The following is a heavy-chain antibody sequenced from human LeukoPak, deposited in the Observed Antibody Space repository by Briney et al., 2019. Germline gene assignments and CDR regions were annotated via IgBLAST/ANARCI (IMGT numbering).Heavy chain of an antibody. CDR1: GFTFSSYD. Sequence: SGGSLRLSCAASGFTFSSYDMHWVRQATGKGLEWVSGIGTTGDTYYPGSVKGRFTTSRENAKNSLYLQMNSLRAGDTAVYYCARGLYYYDSRGYFGDTFDIWGQGTMVTVSS. D-gene: IGHD3-22*01. V-gene: IGHV3-13*04. CDR2: IGTTGDT. J-gene: IGHJ3*02. CDR3: ARGLYYYDSRGYFGDTFDI.